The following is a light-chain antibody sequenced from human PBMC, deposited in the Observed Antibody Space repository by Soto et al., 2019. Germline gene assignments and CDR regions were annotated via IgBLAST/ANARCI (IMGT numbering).Light chain of an antibody. J-gene: IGLJ2*01. Sequence: QSVLTQPASVSGSPGQSITISCTGTSSDVGGYNYVSWYQQHPGKAPKLMIYDVSNRPSGVSNRLSGSKSGNTASLTISGLQAEDEADYYCSSYTSSSTLGLVFGGGTKLTVL. CDR3: SSYTSSSTLGLV. CDR1: SSDVGGYNY. CDR2: DVS. V-gene: IGLV2-14*01.